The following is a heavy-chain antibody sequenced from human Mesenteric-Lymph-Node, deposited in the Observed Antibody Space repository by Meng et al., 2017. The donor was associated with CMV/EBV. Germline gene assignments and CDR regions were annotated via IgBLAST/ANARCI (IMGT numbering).Heavy chain of an antibody. CDR2: ISAYNGNT. V-gene: IGHV1-18*01. J-gene: IGHJ4*02. D-gene: IGHD6-13*01. CDR1: GYTFTSYG. Sequence: GYTFTSYGIDWVRQARGQGLEWMGWISAYNGNTTYAQKLQDSVTLTTDTSTTTAYMELRSLRSDDTAVYYCLRSPATTIYSSTWPDYWGQGTLVTVSS. CDR3: LRSPATTIYSSTWPDY.